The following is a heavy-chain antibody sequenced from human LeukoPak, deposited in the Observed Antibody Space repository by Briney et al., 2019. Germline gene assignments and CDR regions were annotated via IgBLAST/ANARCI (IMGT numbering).Heavy chain of an antibody. CDR3: ARVLRPARYYFDY. Sequence: QTGGSLRLSCAASGLTFSDYHMSWVRQAPGKGLEWVSVIYSGGSTYYADSVKGRFTISRDNSKNTLYLQMNSLRAEDTAVYYCARVLRPARYYFDYWGQGTLVTVSS. J-gene: IGHJ4*02. CDR2: IYSGGST. D-gene: IGHD6-6*01. V-gene: IGHV3-53*01. CDR1: GLTFSDYH.